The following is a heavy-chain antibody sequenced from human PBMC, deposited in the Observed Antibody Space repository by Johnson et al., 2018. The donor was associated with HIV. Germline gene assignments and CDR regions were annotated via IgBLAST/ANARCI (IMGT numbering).Heavy chain of an antibody. CDR2: INSKTAGGTT. CDR1: GFTFSYAW. Sequence: VQLVESGGGLVKPGGSLRLSCAASGFTFSYAWMNWVRQAPGKGLEWVGRINSKTAGGTTDYAAPVKGRFSISRDDSKNTLYLQMNNLKTEDTALYYCTRVVVITQEKWGQGTMVTVSS. V-gene: IGHV3-15*01. D-gene: IGHD3-22*01. CDR3: TRVVVITQEK. J-gene: IGHJ3*01.